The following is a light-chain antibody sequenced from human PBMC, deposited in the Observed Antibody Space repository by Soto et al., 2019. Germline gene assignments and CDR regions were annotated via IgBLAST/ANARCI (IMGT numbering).Light chain of an antibody. V-gene: IGKV1-8*01. J-gene: IGKJ1*01. Sequence: AIRMTQSPSSFSASTGDRVTITCRARQSISRSLAWYQQKPGKAPKLLIYAASTLQTGVPSRFSGSGSGTDFTLTISCLQSEDFAIYSCQQYSSYPVTFGQGTKVEIK. CDR1: QSISRS. CDR3: QQYSSYPVT. CDR2: AAS.